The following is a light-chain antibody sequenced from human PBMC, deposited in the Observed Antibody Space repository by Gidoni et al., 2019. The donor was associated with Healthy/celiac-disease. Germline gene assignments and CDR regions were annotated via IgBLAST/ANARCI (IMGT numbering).Light chain of an antibody. CDR2: QDS. V-gene: IGLV3-1*01. Sequence: SYELTQPPPVSVAPGQTASITCSGDKLGDKYAFWYQQKPGQSPVLVIYQDSKRPSGIPERFSGSNSGNTATLTISGTQAMDEADYYCQAWDSSTGVVFGGGTKLTVL. CDR1: KLGDKY. J-gene: IGLJ2*01. CDR3: QAWDSSTGVV.